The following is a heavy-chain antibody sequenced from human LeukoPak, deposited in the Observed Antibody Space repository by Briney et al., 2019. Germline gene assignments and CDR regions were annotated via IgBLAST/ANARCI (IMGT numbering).Heavy chain of an antibody. J-gene: IGHJ3*02. D-gene: IGHD2-8*02. CDR3: ARLDGGVGAFDI. CDR2: ISSSSYI. Sequence: GGSLRLSCAASGFTFSSYSMNWVRQAPGKGLEWVSSISSSSYIYYADSVKGRFTISRDNAKNSLYLQMNSLRAEDTAVYYCARLDGGVGAFDIWGQGTMVTVSS. V-gene: IGHV3-21*01. CDR1: GFTFSSYS.